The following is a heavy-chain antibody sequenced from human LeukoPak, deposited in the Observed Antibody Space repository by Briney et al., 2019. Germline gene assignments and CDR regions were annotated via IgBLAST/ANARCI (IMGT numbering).Heavy chain of an antibody. D-gene: IGHD3-10*01. J-gene: IGHJ6*03. Sequence: SETLSLTCAVYGGSFSGYYWSWIRQPPGKGLEWIGEINHSGSTNYNPSLKSRVTISVDTSKNQFSLKLSSVTAADTAVYYCAREPTYYYGSGSLGYYYMDVWGKGTTVTVSS. CDR2: INHSGST. CDR3: AREPTYYYGSGSLGYYYMDV. CDR1: GGSFSGYY. V-gene: IGHV4-34*01.